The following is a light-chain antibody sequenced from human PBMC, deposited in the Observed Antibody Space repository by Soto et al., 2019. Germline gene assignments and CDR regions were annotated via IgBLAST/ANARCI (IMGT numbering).Light chain of an antibody. CDR2: GAS. Sequence: EIVMTQSPATLSVSPGERVTLSCRASQSISINLAWYQRKPGQSPRLLFSGASTRATGVPVRFSGSGSWTEFTLSISSLQSEDFAVYFCQQHNNWPPTFGQGTKVEI. V-gene: IGKV3-15*01. CDR3: QQHNNWPPT. J-gene: IGKJ1*01. CDR1: QSISIN.